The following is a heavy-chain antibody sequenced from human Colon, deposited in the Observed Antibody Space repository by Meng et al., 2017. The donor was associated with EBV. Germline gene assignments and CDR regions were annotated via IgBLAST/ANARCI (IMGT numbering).Heavy chain of an antibody. CDR3: TTLYGDSIS. D-gene: IGHD4-17*01. CDR1: GGSISSTSYF. Sequence: QLQLQESGPGLGKPSETASLACTVSGGSISSTSYFWGWIRQPPGKRLEWLATIYYSGSTYSNPSLKSRLTISVDTSKNHFSLRLSSVTAADTAVYYCTTLYGDSISWGQGTLVTVSS. J-gene: IGHJ4*02. V-gene: IGHV4-39*02. CDR2: IYYSGST.